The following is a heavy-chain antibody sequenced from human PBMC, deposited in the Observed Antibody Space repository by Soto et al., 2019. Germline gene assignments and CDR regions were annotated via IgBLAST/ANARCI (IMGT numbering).Heavy chain of an antibody. CDR2: ISYGGNNA. Sequence: GGSLRLSCSGTGFTFDSYAVHWVRQAPGKGREWVAFISYGGNNADYADSVRGRFTISRDNSKNTVFLQMKSLRAGDTAVYYCARDTRSYGGTYYYGLVVGYPGTWLTF. J-gene: IGHJ6*02. V-gene: IGHV3-30-3*01. D-gene: IGHD5-12*01. CDR3: ARDTRSYGGTYYYGLVV. CDR1: GFTFDSYA.